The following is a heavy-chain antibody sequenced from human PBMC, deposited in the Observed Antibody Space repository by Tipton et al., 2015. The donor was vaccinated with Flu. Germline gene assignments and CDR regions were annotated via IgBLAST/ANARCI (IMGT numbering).Heavy chain of an antibody. D-gene: IGHD5-24*01. J-gene: IGHJ4*02. V-gene: IGHV3-30*02. CDR2: IRYDGSNT. CDR3: AKNGMTTMDY. CDR1: GFKFSNYA. Sequence: SLKLSCAASGFKFSNYAMNWVRQAPGKGLEWVTFIRYDGSNTYYADSVKGRFTISRDNSKNTLYLQMNSLRAEDTAVFYCAKNGMTTMDYWGQGTLVTVSS.